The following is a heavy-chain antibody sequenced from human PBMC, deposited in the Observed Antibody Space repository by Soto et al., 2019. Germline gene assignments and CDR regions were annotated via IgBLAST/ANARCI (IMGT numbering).Heavy chain of an antibody. CDR3: AVGAVLRFLEWLSYFDY. V-gene: IGHV1-3*01. CDR2: INAGNGNT. J-gene: IGHJ4*02. D-gene: IGHD3-3*01. Sequence: GASVKVSCKASGYTFTSYAMHWVRQAPGQRLEWMGWINAGNGNTKYSQKFQGRVTITRDTSASTAYMGLSSLRSEDTAVYYCAVGAVLRFLEWLSYFDYWGQGTLVTVSS. CDR1: GYTFTSYA.